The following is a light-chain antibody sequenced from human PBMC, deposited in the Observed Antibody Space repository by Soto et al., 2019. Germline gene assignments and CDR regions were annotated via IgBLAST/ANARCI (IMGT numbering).Light chain of an antibody. CDR1: QSVSSNY. CDR2: SES. J-gene: IGKJ1*01. CDR3: QQYDSSPWT. V-gene: IGKV3-20*01. Sequence: ESVLTQSPGTLSLSPGERATLSCRASQSVSSNYLSWYQQKPGQPPRLLIYSESRRVTGIPDRFSGSGSGTDFTLTISRLEPEDFAVYYCQQYDSSPWTFGQGTKVEIK.